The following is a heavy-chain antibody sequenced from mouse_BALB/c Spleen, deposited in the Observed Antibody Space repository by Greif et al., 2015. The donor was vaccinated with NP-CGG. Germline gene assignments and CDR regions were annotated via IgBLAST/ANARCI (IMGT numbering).Heavy chain of an antibody. D-gene: IGHD1-1*01. Sequence: QVQLQQSGAELVRPGTSVKISCKASGYTFTNYWLGWVKQRPGHGLEWIGDIYPGGGYTNYNEKFKGKATLTADTSSSTAYMQLSSLTAEDSAVYVCARNYGSFYAMDYWGQGTSVTVSS. V-gene: IGHV1-63*02. CDR1: GYTFTNYW. CDR2: IYPGGGYT. CDR3: ARNYGSFYAMDY. J-gene: IGHJ4*01.